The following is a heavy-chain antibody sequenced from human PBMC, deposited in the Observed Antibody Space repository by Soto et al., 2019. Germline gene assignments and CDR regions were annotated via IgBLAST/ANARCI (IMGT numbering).Heavy chain of an antibody. CDR2: ISSSSSTI. V-gene: IGHV3-48*02. Sequence: GGSLRLSCAASGFTFSSYSMNWVRQAPGKGLEWVSYISSSSSTIYYADSVKGRFTISRDNAKNSLYLQMNSLRDEDTAVYYCARDGYFDWLLSTFDYWGQGTLVTVSS. CDR1: GFTFSSYS. J-gene: IGHJ4*02. CDR3: ARDGYFDWLLSTFDY. D-gene: IGHD3-9*01.